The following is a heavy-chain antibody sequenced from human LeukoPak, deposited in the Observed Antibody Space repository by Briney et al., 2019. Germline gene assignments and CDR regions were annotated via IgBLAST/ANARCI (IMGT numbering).Heavy chain of an antibody. J-gene: IGHJ4*02. CDR1: GYSISSGYY. CDR2: SGST. D-gene: IGHD4-17*01. Sequence: SETLSLTCTVSGYSISSGYYWGWIRQPPGKGLEWIGSGSTYYNPSLKSRVTISVDTSKNQFSLKLSSVTAADTAVYFCARSPGDYGDYGIDYWGQGTLVTVSS. V-gene: IGHV4-38-2*02. CDR3: ARSPGDYGDYGIDY.